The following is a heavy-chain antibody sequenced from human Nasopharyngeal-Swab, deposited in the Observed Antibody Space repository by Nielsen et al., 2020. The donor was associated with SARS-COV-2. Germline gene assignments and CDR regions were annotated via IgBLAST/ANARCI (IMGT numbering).Heavy chain of an antibody. CDR3: ARNRGDSSSWYVYYFGMDV. J-gene: IGHJ6*02. CDR1: GGTFSSYA. CDR2: IIPNFGTA. V-gene: IGHV1-69*06. Sequence: SVKVSCKASGGTFSSYAISWVRQAPGQGLEWMGGIIPNFGTANYAQKFQGRVTITADKSTSTAYMELSSLRSEDTAVYYCARNRGDSSSWYVYYFGMDVWGQGTTVTVSS. D-gene: IGHD6-13*01.